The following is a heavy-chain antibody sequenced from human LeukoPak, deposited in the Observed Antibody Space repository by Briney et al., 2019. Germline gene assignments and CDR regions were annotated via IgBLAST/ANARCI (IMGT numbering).Heavy chain of an antibody. CDR2: ISYDGSNK. D-gene: IGHD6-13*01. CDR1: GFTFSSYA. CDR3: ARGGQQLVIGHYMDV. Sequence: GGSLRLSCAASGFTFSSYAMHWVRQAPGKGLEWVAVISYDGSNKYYADSVKGRFTISRDNSKNTLYLQMNSLRAEDTAVYYCARGGQQLVIGHYMDVWGKGTTVTVSS. V-gene: IGHV3-30-3*01. J-gene: IGHJ6*03.